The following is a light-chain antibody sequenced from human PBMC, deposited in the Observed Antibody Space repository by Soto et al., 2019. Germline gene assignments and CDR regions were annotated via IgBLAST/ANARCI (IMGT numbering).Light chain of an antibody. CDR3: SSWDDSLSGVL. V-gene: IGLV1-47*02. J-gene: IGLJ2*01. CDR2: SDS. Sequence: QPVLTQPPSASGTPGQRITISCSGGGSNIGSNQIYWYQHLPGTAPKLLIYSDSQRPSGVPGRFSGSKSGTSASLAISGLRSEDEGDYYCSSWDDSLSGVLFGGGTKLTVL. CDR1: GSNIGSNQ.